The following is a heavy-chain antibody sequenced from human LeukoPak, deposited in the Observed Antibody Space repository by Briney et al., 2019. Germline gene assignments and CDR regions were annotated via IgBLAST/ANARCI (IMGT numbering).Heavy chain of an antibody. CDR2: ISSSISTI. J-gene: IGHJ3*02. D-gene: IGHD4-11*01. CDR1: GRTFSSDS. Sequence: RGSLRLSCAASGRTFSSDSMNWVRQAPGEGLEWVSYISSSISTIYYADSGKGPFTISTHNAKNSLYLQMNSRRTKDTAVYYRARPPHWADYAFDIWGQGTMVTVSS. V-gene: IGHV3-48*01. CDR3: ARPPHWADYAFDI.